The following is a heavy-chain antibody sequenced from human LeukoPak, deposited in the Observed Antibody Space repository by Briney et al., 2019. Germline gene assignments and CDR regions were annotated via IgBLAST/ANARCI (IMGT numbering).Heavy chain of an antibody. CDR1: GGSISSGGHY. CDR3: ARSRQASGLLSS. Sequence: SETLSLTCTVSGGSISSGGHYWSWIRQPPGKGLEWIGCIYDRGPAYYNPSLKSRFTISVDRPKNQFFLNVTSLTAADTAVYYCARSRQASGLLSSWGQGTPVVVSS. CDR2: IYDRGPA. V-gene: IGHV4-30-2*01. J-gene: IGHJ5*02. D-gene: IGHD3-10*01.